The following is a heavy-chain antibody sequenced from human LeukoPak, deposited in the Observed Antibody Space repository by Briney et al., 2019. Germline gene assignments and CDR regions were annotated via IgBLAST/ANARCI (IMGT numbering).Heavy chain of an antibody. J-gene: IGHJ4*02. CDR2: INPSGGST. D-gene: IGHD3-3*01. CDR1: GYTFTSYY. Sequence: ASVKVSCKASGYTFTSYYMHWVRQAPGQGLEWMGIINPSGGSTSYAQKFQGRVTMTRDTSTSTVYMELSSLRSEDTAVYYCARGFEGPYYDFWSGYYTFFDYLGQGTLVTVSS. V-gene: IGHV1-46*01. CDR3: ARGFEGPYYDFWSGYYTFFDY.